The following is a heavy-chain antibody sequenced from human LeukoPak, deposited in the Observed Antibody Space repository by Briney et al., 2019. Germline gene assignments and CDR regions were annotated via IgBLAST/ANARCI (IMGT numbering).Heavy chain of an antibody. J-gene: IGHJ4*02. Sequence: SETVSLTCTVSGGSISSSSYYWGWIRQHPGRGLEWIGYIYYSGNTYYNPSLKSRLTISVDTSKNQFSLKLSSVTAADTAVYYCARAPKHTNSWYYFDYWGQGTLVSVSS. D-gene: IGHD2-2*01. V-gene: IGHV4-31*03. CDR3: ARAPKHTNSWYYFDY. CDR1: GGSISSSSYY. CDR2: IYYSGNT.